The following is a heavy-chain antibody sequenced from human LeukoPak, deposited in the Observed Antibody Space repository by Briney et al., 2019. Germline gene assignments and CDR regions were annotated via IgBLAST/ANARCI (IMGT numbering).Heavy chain of an antibody. CDR2: ISGSGGST. D-gene: IGHD3-10*01. Sequence: GGSLRLSCAASGFTFSSYGMSWVRQAPGKGLEWVSAISGSGGSTYYADSVKGRFTISRDNSKNTLYLQMNSLRAEGTAVYYCAKDSSYGSGSYGDYWGQGTLVTVSS. CDR1: GFTFSSYG. J-gene: IGHJ4*02. CDR3: AKDSSYGSGSYGDY. V-gene: IGHV3-23*01.